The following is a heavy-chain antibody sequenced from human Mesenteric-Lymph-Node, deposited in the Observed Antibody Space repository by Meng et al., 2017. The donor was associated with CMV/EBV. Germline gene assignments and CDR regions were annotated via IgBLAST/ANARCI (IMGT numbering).Heavy chain of an antibody. CDR3: ARPRGCSSNACHHFDY. Sequence: GGSLRLSCAASGFSFSGFSMSWVRQAPGKGLEWVAKRNEYGSGKDYVVSVKGRFTISRDNAKNSLYLQMNSLRAEDTAVYYCARPRGCSSNACHHFDYWGQGTLVTVSS. D-gene: IGHD2-2*01. CDR2: RNEYGSGK. V-gene: IGHV3-7*01. J-gene: IGHJ4*02. CDR1: GFSFSGFS.